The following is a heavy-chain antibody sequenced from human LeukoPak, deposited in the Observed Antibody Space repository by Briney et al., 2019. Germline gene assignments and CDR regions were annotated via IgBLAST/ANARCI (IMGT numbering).Heavy chain of an antibody. V-gene: IGHV1-46*01. J-gene: IGHJ4*02. CDR2: INPSGGST. CDR1: GYTFTSYY. D-gene: IGHD3-10*01. Sequence: ASVKVSCKASGYTFTSYYMHWVRQAPGQGLEWMGIINPSGGSTSYAQKFQGRVTITADTSTDTAYMELSSLRSEDTAVYYCATDFPAYYYGSGSYSYFDYWGQGTLVTVSS. CDR3: ATDFPAYYYGSGSYSYFDY.